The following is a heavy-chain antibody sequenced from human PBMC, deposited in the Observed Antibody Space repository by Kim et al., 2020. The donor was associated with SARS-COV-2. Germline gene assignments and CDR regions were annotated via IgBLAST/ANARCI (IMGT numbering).Heavy chain of an antibody. CDR2: ISAYNGNT. J-gene: IGHJ5*02. D-gene: IGHD6-13*01. Sequence: ASVKVSCKASGYTFTSYGISWVRQAPGQGLEWMGWISAYNGNTNYAQKLQGRVTMTTDTSTSTAYMELRSLRSDDTAVYYCARDLCTCIAAAQTCWFDPWGQGTPVTVSS. CDR1: GYTFTSYG. CDR3: ARDLCTCIAAAQTCWFDP. V-gene: IGHV1-18*04.